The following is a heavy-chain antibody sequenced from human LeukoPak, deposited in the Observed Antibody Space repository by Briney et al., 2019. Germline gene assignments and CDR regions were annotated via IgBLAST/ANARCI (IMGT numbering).Heavy chain of an antibody. D-gene: IGHD3-3*01. J-gene: IGHJ5*02. CDR1: GFTFSSYT. Sequence: GGSLILSCAASGFTFSSYTMHWVRQAPGKGLEWVAVISSDGSNKYYADSVKGRFTISRDTSKNTLYLQMNSLRAEGTAVYSCARAFDRFGVVTGWFDHWGQGTLVTVSS. CDR2: ISSDGSNK. CDR3: ARAFDRFGVVTGWFDH. V-gene: IGHV3-30*01.